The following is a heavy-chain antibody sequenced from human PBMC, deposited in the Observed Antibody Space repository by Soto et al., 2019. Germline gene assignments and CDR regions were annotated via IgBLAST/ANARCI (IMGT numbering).Heavy chain of an antibody. V-gene: IGHV3-74*01. CDR3: AREGNYGNHHDGFDI. D-gene: IGHD1-7*01. J-gene: IGHJ3*02. CDR1: GFTFSSYW. Sequence: EVQLVESGGGLVQPGGSLRLSCAASGFTFSSYWMHWVRQAPGKGLVWVSRVNSDVSSTNYADSVKGRFTISRDNAKDTLYLQMNGLRAEDTAVYYCAREGNYGNHHDGFDIWGQGTMVTVSS. CDR2: VNSDVSST.